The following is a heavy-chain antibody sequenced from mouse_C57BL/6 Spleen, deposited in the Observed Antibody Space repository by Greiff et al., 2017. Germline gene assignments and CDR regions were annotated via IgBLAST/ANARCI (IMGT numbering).Heavy chain of an antibody. J-gene: IGHJ4*01. Sequence: QVHVKQPGAELVMPGASVKLSCKASGYTFTSYWMHWVKQRPGQGLEWIGEIDPSDSYTNYNQKFKGKSTLTVDKSSSTAYMQLSSLTSEDSAVYYCARGTTVVAMDYWGQGTSVTVSS. D-gene: IGHD1-1*01. CDR3: ARGTTVVAMDY. CDR1: GYTFTSYW. CDR2: IDPSDSYT. V-gene: IGHV1-69*01.